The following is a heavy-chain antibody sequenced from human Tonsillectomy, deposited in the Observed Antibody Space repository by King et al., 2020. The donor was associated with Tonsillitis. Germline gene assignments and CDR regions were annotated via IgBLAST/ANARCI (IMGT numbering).Heavy chain of an antibody. CDR3: PKDRRSGWSRGAFDI. V-gene: IGHV3-23*04. CDR1: GFTFSSYD. J-gene: IGHJ3*02. D-gene: IGHD6-19*01. CDR2: MSGSGGST. Sequence: QLVQSGGGLVQPGGSLRLSCAASGFTFSSYDMSWVRQAPGKGLEWVSAMSGSGGSTYYADSVKGRFTIARDNSKNTLYLQMNSLGAEDTAVYYCPKDRRSGWSRGAFDIWGQGTMVTVSS.